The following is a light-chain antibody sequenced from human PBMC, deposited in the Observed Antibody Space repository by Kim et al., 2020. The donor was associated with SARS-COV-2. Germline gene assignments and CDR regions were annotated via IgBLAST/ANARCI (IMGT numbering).Light chain of an antibody. Sequence: CNLSSGYSNYKVDWYQQRPGKGPRFVMRVGTGGIVGSKGDGIPDRFSVLGSGLNRYLTIKNIQEEDESDYHCGADHGSGSNFVLVFGGGTKVTVL. CDR1: SGYSNYK. V-gene: IGLV9-49*01. J-gene: IGLJ3*02. CDR2: VGTGGIVG. CDR3: GADHGSGSNFVLV.